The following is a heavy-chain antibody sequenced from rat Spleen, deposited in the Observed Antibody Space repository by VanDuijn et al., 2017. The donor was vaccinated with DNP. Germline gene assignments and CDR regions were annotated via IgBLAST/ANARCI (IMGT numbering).Heavy chain of an antibody. V-gene: IGHV5S14*01. Sequence: EVQLVESGGGLVQPGGSLKLSCAASGFTFNKYGMAWVRQTPTKGLEWVTYIDYHGGNTNYRDSRRGLFTISRDNATSTLYMQMNSLRSEDMATYYCARPYYNNYGGFAYWGQGTLVTVSS. J-gene: IGHJ3*01. CDR2: IDYHGGNT. CDR3: ARPYYNNYGGFAY. CDR1: GFTFNKYG. D-gene: IGHD1-10*01.